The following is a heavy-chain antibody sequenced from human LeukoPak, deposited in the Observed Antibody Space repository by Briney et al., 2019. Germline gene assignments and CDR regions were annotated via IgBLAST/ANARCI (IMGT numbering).Heavy chain of an antibody. J-gene: IGHJ5*02. Sequence: LETLSLTCTVSGGSVSFSDYSWDWIRQPPGKGLEWIGSIYYSGSTYYNPSLKSRVTISVDTSKNQFSLKLSSVTAADTAVYYCARDFDSKSYLSFDPWGQGTLVTVSS. CDR2: IYYSGST. CDR3: ARDFDSKSYLSFDP. D-gene: IGHD1-26*01. V-gene: IGHV4-39*07. CDR1: GGSVSFSDYS.